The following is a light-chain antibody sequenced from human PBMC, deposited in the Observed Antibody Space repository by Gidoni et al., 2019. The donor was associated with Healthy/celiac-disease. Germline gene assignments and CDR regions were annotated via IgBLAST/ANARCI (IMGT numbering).Light chain of an antibody. CDR3: AAWDDSLNGRE. CDR2: SNN. Sequence: QSVLTQPPSASGTPGQRVTISCSGSSSNIGSNTVNWYQQLPVTAPKLLIYSNNQRPSGVPDRFSGSKSGTSASLAISGLQSEDEADYYCAAWDDSLNGREFGGGTKLTVL. V-gene: IGLV1-44*01. J-gene: IGLJ3*02. CDR1: SSNIGSNT.